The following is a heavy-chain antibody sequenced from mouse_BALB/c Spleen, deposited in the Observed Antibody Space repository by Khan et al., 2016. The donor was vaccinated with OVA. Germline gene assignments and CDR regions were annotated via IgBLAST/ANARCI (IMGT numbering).Heavy chain of an antibody. Sequence: EVQRLETGPGLVKPSQSLSLTCTVTGYSITSDYAWNWIRQFPGNKLEWMGYISYSGSTSYNPSLKSRISITRDTSKNQFFLQLNSVTTEDTATYYCASPGWDDPFAYWGQGTLVTVSA. CDR3: ASPGWDDPFAY. V-gene: IGHV3-2*02. CDR1: GYSITSDYA. CDR2: ISYSGST. J-gene: IGHJ3*01. D-gene: IGHD4-1*01.